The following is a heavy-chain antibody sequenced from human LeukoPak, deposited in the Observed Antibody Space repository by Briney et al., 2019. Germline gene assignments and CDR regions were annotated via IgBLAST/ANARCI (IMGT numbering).Heavy chain of an antibody. J-gene: IGHJ3*02. D-gene: IGHD3-22*01. CDR2: IYHSGTT. Sequence: SETLSLTCAVSGYSISSGYYWGWIRQPPGKGLEWIGSIYHSGTTYHNPSLKSRVTISVDTSKNQFSLKLSSVTAADTAAYYCAREYYYDSSGYLYALDIWGQGTMVTVSS. CDR3: AREYYYDSSGYLYALDI. CDR1: GYSISSGYY. V-gene: IGHV4-38-2*02.